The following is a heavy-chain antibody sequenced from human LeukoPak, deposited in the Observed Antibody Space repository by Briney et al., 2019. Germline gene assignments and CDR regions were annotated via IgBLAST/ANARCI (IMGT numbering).Heavy chain of an antibody. Sequence: PGGSLRLSCAASGFTFSSYSMNWVRQAPGKGLEWVSSISSSSSYIYYADSVKGRFTISRDNAKNSLYLQMNGLRAEDTALYYCARDLYGYRYYMDVWGKGTTVTVSS. V-gene: IGHV3-21*01. J-gene: IGHJ6*03. D-gene: IGHD6-13*01. CDR3: ARDLYGYRYYMDV. CDR2: ISSSSSYI. CDR1: GFTFSSYS.